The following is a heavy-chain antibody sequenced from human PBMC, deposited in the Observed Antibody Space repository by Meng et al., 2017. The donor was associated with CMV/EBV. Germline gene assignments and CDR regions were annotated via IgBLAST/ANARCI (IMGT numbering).Heavy chain of an antibody. D-gene: IGHD6-6*01. CDR2: IWYDGSNK. Sequence: RGSLRLSCAASGFTFSSYGMHWVRQAPGKGLEWVAVIWYDGSNKYYADSVKGRFTISRDNSKNTLYLQMNSLRAEDTAVYYCAKMLAARPSSYYYYGMDVWGQGTTVTVSS. J-gene: IGHJ6*02. CDR1: GFTFSSYG. V-gene: IGHV3-33*06. CDR3: AKMLAARPSSYYYYGMDV.